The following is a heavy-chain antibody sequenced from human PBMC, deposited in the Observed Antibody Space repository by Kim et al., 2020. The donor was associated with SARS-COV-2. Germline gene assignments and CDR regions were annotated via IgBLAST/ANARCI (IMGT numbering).Heavy chain of an antibody. CDR1: GFTFSSYS. D-gene: IGHD3-3*01. CDR3: ARDSAFTIFGVVTADYGMDV. Sequence: GGSLRLSCAASGFTFSSYSMNWVRQAPGKGLEWDSSISSSSSYIYYADSVKGRFTISRDNAKNSLYLQMNSLRAEDTAVYYCARDSAFTIFGVVTADYGMDVWGRGTTVTVSS. CDR2: ISSSSSYI. J-gene: IGHJ6*02. V-gene: IGHV3-21*01.